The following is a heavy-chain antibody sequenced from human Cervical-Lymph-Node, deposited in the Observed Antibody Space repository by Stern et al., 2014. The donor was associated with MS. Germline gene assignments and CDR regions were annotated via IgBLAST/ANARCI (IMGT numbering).Heavy chain of an antibody. V-gene: IGHV1-2*02. CDR2: INPNSGGT. CDR3: AGGPETIFDAFHM. D-gene: IGHD3-3*02. Sequence: QVQLVESGAEVKKPGASVRVSCKASGYTFTTYYMNWVRQAPGQGLEWMGYINPNSGGTEDSQKFQGRVTMTSDPSVSTASMELINLTFDDTATYYCAGGPETIFDAFHMWGQGKKVTVSS. J-gene: IGHJ3*02. CDR1: GYTFTTYY.